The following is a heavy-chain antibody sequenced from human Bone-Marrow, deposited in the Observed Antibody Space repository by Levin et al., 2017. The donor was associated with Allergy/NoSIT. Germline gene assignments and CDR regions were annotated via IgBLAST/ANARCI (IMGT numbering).Heavy chain of an antibody. CDR3: ARHSRLGIAVPPKRGYYYYGMDV. CDR1: GYSFTSYW. V-gene: IGHV5-51*01. Sequence: GESLKISCKGSGYSFTSYWIGWVRQMPGKGLEWMGIIYPGDSDTRYSPSFQGQVTISADKSISTAYLQWSSLKASDTAMYYCARHSRLGIAVPPKRGYYYYGMDVWGQGTTVTVSS. J-gene: IGHJ6*02. D-gene: IGHD6-19*01. CDR2: IYPGDSDT.